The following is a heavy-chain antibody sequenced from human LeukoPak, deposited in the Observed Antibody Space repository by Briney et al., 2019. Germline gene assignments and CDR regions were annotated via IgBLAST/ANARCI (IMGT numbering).Heavy chain of an antibody. J-gene: IGHJ4*02. CDR2: IKEDGSEK. V-gene: IGHV3-7*01. Sequence: GGSLRLSCAASGFTYSGHWMSWVRQAPGKGLEGVGNIKEDGSEKYYAGSVKGRFTISRDNAKNSLYLQMNSLRVEDTAVYYCARDGGWGWDYWGQGTLVTVSS. D-gene: IGHD6-19*01. CDR1: GFTYSGHW. CDR3: ARDGGWGWDY.